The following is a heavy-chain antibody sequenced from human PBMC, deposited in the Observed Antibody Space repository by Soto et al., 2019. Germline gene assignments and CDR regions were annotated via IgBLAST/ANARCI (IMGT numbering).Heavy chain of an antibody. D-gene: IGHD6-6*01. J-gene: IGHJ4*02. V-gene: IGHV3-30*04. Sequence: QVQLVESGGGVVQPGRSLRLSCAVSGFIFKNYALNWVRQAPGKGLEWVASITRDGYNKYYADSVKGRFTISRDNSKNTLSLQMTALRIEDSSVYYCTKSSGGSSSVGMDYWGQGTLVTASS. CDR1: GFIFKNYA. CDR3: TKSSGGSSSVGMDY. CDR2: ITRDGYNK.